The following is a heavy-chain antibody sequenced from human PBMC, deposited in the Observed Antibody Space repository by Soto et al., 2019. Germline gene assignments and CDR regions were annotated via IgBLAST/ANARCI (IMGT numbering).Heavy chain of an antibody. CDR3: ARDRDYYGSGSPRGFDY. V-gene: IGHV3-33*01. D-gene: IGHD3-10*01. Sequence: QVQLVESGGGVVQPGRSLRLSCAASGFTFSSYGMHWVRQAQGKGLEWAAGIWSDGSNKYYADSVKGRFTISRDRSKNPLYLQMNSLRAEDAAVYYCARDRDYYGSGSPRGFDYWGQGTLVTVSS. J-gene: IGHJ4*02. CDR2: IWSDGSNK. CDR1: GFTFSSYG.